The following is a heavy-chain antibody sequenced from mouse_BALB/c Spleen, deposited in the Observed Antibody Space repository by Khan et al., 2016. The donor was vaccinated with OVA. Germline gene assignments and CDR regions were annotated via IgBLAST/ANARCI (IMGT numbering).Heavy chain of an antibody. CDR3: ARTHER. CDR1: GYTFTSYT. V-gene: IGHV1-4*01. J-gene: IGHJ2*01. CDR2: INPSSGYT. Sequence: QVQLKQSGAELARPGDSVKMSCKASGYTFTSYTMHWVKQRPGQGLEWIGYINPSSGYTKYTQKFKDKSTLTSDNSSSTAYMQLSSLTSEDSAVYYCARTHERWGQGTTLTVSS.